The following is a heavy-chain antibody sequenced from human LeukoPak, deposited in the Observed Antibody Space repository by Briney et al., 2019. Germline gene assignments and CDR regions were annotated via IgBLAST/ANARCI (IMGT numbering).Heavy chain of an antibody. CDR3: AKRGVVIRVILVGFHKEANYFDS. D-gene: IGHD3-22*01. CDR1: GFTFSSYA. CDR2: ISDSGGRT. V-gene: IGHV3-23*01. J-gene: IGHJ4*02. Sequence: GSLRLSCAASGFTFSSYAMSWVRQAPGKGLEWVAGISDSGGRTNYADSVKGRFTISRDNPKNTLYLQMNSLRVEDTAVYFCAKRGVVIRVILVGFHKEANYFDSWGQGALVTVST.